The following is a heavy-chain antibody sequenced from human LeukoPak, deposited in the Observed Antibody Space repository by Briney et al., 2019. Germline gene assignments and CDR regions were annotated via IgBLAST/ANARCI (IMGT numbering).Heavy chain of an antibody. CDR2: SNPTGSST. CDR3: AREESGGYFDY. D-gene: IGHD2-8*02. V-gene: IGHV1-46*01. Sequence: GASVKVSCKASGYTFTNYYMHWVRQAPGQGLEWIGLSNPTGSSTNYAQKFRGRVTMTRDTSTTTVYMELSSLRSEDTAVYYCAREESGGYFDYWGQGTLVTVSS. CDR1: GYTFTNYY. J-gene: IGHJ4*02.